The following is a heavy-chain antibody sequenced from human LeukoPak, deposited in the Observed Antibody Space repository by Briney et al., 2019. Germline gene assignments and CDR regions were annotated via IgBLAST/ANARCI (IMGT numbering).Heavy chain of an antibody. V-gene: IGHV3-30-3*01. Sequence: GGSLRLSCAASGFTFSSYAMHWVRQAPGKGLEWVAVISYDGSNKYYADSVKGRFTISRDNSKNTLYLQMNSLRAEGTAVYYCARDTIGGAFDIWGQGTMVTVSS. CDR2: ISYDGSNK. CDR3: ARDTIGGAFDI. D-gene: IGHD5-24*01. CDR1: GFTFSSYA. J-gene: IGHJ3*02.